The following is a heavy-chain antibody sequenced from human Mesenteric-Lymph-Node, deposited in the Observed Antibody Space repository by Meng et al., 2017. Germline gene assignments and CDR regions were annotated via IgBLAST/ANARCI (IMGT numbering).Heavy chain of an antibody. CDR1: GGSISSGGYY. V-gene: IGHV4-31*03. D-gene: IGHD3-10*01. CDR3: ARASYGSGSPLGESWFDP. CDR2: IHDSGST. Sequence: QVQLQGSGPGLVKPSQTLSPTCTVSGGSISSGGYYWSWIRQHPGKGPEWIGYIHDSGSTYYNPSLKSRVTISADTSKNQFSLKLSSVTAADTAVYYCARASYGSGSPLGESWFDPWGQGTLVTVSS. J-gene: IGHJ5*02.